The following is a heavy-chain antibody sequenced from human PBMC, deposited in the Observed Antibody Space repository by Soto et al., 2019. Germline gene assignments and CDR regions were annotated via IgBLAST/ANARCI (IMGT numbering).Heavy chain of an antibody. V-gene: IGHV4-39*01. CDR1: GGSISSSSYY. CDR2: IYYSGST. D-gene: IGHD3-10*01. J-gene: IGHJ4*02. Sequence: SETLSLTXTVSGGSISSSSYYWGWIRQPPGKGLEWIGSIYYSGSTYYNPSLKSRVTISVDTSKNQFSLKLSSVTAADTAVYYCARHYYGSGSYSGYYFDYWGQGTLVTVSS. CDR3: ARHYYGSGSYSGYYFDY.